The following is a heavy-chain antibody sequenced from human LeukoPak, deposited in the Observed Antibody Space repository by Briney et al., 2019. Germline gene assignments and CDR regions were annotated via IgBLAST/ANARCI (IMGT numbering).Heavy chain of an antibody. D-gene: IGHD2-2*01. CDR3: ARSARYCSSTSCLGNWFDP. J-gene: IGHJ5*02. Sequence: PGGSLRLSCAASGFTFSSYAMSRVRQAPGKGLEWVSAISGSGGSTYYADSVKGRFTISRDNSKNTLYLQMNSLRAEDTAVYYCARSARYCSSTSCLGNWFDPWGQGTLVTVSS. CDR2: ISGSGGST. CDR1: GFTFSSYA. V-gene: IGHV3-23*01.